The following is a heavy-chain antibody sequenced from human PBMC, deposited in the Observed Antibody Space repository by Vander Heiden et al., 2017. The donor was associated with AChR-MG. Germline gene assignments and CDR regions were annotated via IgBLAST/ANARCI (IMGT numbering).Heavy chain of an antibody. CDR3: ARMGYSSSWYGDY. CDR2: IFSNDEK. J-gene: IGHJ4*02. CDR1: GFSLSNARMG. D-gene: IGHD6-13*01. Sequence: QVTLKESGPVLVKPTETLTLTCTVSGFSLSNARMGVSWIRQPPGKALEWLAHIFSNDEKSYSTSLKSRLTISKDTSKSQVVLTMTKMDPVDTATYYCARMGYSSSWYGDYWGQGTLVTVSS. V-gene: IGHV2-26*01.